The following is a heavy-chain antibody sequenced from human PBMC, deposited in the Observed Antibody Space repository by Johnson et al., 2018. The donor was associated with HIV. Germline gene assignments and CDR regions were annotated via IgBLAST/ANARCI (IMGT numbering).Heavy chain of an antibody. D-gene: IGHD6-13*01. CDR3: ASSNVVGYSNYPDAFDI. CDR1: GFTFSSYW. V-gene: IGHV3-74*02. Sequence: VQLVESGGGLVQPGGSLRLSCAASGFTFSSYWMHWVRQAPGKGLVWVSRINSDGSSTSYADSVKGRFTISRDNAKNTLYLQMNSLRAEDTAVYYCASSNVVGYSNYPDAFDIWGQGTMVTVSS. J-gene: IGHJ3*02. CDR2: INSDGSST.